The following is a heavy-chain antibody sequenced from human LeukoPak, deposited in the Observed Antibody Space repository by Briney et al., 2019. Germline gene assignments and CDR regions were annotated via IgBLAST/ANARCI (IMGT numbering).Heavy chain of an antibody. Sequence: GGSLRLSCAASGFTFSDSDMRWVRQAPGKGLEWVSGISGSGDRTYNADSVKGRFTISRDNSKNTLYLQMNSLRAEDTAVYYCAKGNWNDDWGQGTPVTVSS. CDR3: AKGNWNDD. V-gene: IGHV3-23*01. CDR2: ISGSGDRT. CDR1: GFTFSDSD. J-gene: IGHJ5*02.